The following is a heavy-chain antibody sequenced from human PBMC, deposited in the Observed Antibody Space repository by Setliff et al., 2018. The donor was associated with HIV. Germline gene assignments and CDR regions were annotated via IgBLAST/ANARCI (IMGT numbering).Heavy chain of an antibody. CDR2: IYHAGNT. V-gene: IGHV4-38-2*02. CDR1: GYSISSGYY. J-gene: IGHJ3*02. CDR3: ARGTTLNVVPDAFDI. Sequence: PSETLSLTCTVTGYSISSGYYWAWIRQPPGKGLEWIGHIYHAGNTYYNPSLKSRVTISVDTSKNQISLRLNSLTAADTALYYCARGTTLNVVPDAFDIWSQGTMVTVSS. D-gene: IGHD4-17*01.